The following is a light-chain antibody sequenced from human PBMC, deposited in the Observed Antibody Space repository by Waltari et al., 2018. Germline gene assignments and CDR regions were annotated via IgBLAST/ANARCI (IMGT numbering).Light chain of an antibody. V-gene: IGKV3-20*01. CDR3: QQDGGSPPLT. CDR2: GAS. J-gene: IGKJ4*01. CDR1: QSSTSSS. Sequence: EIVLTQSPGTLSLSPGERATLSCRTSQSSTSSSLAWYQQKPGQAPRPLIYGASSRATGIPDRFSGSWSGTDFTLTISRLEPEDFAVYYCQQDGGSPPLTFGGGTKVEIK.